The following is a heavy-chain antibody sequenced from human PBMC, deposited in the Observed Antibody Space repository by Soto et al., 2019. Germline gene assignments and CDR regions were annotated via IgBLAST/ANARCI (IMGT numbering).Heavy chain of an antibody. J-gene: IGHJ4*02. V-gene: IGHV3-23*01. CDR3: ARRGYYYYSPGYWEKINSDY. CDR2: IGGSGSST. D-gene: IGHD3-22*01. CDR1: GFTFTNHA. Sequence: GGSLRLSCAASGFTFTNHAMSWVRQAPGKGLEWVSDIGGSGSSTYYADSVKGRFTISRDNSKDTLYLQMNGLRAEDTAVYYCARRGYYYYSPGYWEKINSDYWGQGALAPVYS.